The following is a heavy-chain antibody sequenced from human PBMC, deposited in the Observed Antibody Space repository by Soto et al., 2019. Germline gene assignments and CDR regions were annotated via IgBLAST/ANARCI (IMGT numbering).Heavy chain of an antibody. V-gene: IGHV3-30-3*01. CDR3: ARDYGSSWFDY. Sequence: GGSLRLSCAASGFTFSSYAMHWVRQAPGKGLEWVAVISYDGSNKYYADSVKGRFTISRDNSKNTLYLQMNSLRAEDTTVYYCARDYGSSWFDYWGQGTLVNVSS. CDR1: GFTFSSYA. J-gene: IGHJ4*02. CDR2: ISYDGSNK. D-gene: IGHD6-13*01.